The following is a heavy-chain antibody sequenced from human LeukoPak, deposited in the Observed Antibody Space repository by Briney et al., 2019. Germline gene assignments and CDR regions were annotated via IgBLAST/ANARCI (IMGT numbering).Heavy chain of an antibody. CDR1: GFTLSSYA. CDR3: AKVSNYDLWSGYYEATPSYFDY. V-gene: IGHV3-23*01. J-gene: IGHJ4*02. CDR2: ISGSGGST. D-gene: IGHD3-3*01. Sequence: GGSLRLSCAASGFTLSSYAMSWVRQAPGKGLEWVSAISGSGGSTYYADSVKGRFTISRDNSKNTLYLQMNSLRAEDTAVYYCAKVSNYDLWSGYYEATPSYFDYWGQGTLVTVSS.